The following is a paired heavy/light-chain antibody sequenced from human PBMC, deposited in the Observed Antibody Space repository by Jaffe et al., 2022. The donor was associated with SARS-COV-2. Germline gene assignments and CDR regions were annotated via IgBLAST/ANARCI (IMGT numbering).Heavy chain of an antibody. CDR2: IIPIFGTA. J-gene: IGHJ4*02. Sequence: QVQLVQSGAEVKKPGSSVKVSCKASGGTFSSYAISWVRQAPGQGLEWMGGIIPIFGTANYAQKFQGRVTITADESTSTAYMELSSLRSEDTAVYYCARGGVSCSGGSCYSSPPDYWGQGTLVTVSS. D-gene: IGHD2-15*01. CDR3: ARGGVSCSGGSCYSSPPDY. CDR1: GGTFSSYA. V-gene: IGHV1-69*01.
Light chain of an antibody. V-gene: IGLV2-11*01. CDR2: DVS. CDR1: SSDVGGYNY. CDR3: CSYAGSYTPHWV. Sequence: QSALTQPRSVSGSPGQSVTISCTGTSSDVGGYNYVSWYQQHPGKAPKLMIYDVSKRPSGVPDRFSGSKSGNTASLTISGLQAEDEADYYCCSYAGSYTPHWVFGTGTKVTVL. J-gene: IGLJ1*01.